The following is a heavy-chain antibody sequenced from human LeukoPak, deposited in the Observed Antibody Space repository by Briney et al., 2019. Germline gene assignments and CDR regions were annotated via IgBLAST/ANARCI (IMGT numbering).Heavy chain of an antibody. Sequence: GGSLRLSCAASGFTFSNYDLSWVRQAPGKGLEWVSAISGYTTYYPDSVRGRFTISRDNSKNTLYLQMNSLRAEDTAVYYCARGGSGNYYTLFDYWGQGTLVTVSS. J-gene: IGHJ4*02. CDR2: ISGYTT. D-gene: IGHD3-10*01. V-gene: IGHV3-23*01. CDR1: GFTFSNYD. CDR3: ARGGSGNYYTLFDY.